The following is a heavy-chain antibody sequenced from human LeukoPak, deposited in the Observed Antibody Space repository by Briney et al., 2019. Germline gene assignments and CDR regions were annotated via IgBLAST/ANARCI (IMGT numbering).Heavy chain of an antibody. V-gene: IGHV3-74*01. Sequence: GESLTLSCAPSGFTFSSYWMHWVRQAPGKWLVWVACINSDGSSTSYADSVKGRFTISRDNAKNTLYLQMNSLRAEDTAVYYCARDSSGYDTIPYNWFDPWGQGTLVTVSS. CDR1: GFTFSSYW. D-gene: IGHD5-12*01. J-gene: IGHJ5*02. CDR2: INSDGSST. CDR3: ARDSSGYDTIPYNWFDP.